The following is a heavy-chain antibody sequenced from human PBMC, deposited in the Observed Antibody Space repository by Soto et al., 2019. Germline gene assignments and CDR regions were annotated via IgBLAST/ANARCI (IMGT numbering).Heavy chain of an antibody. D-gene: IGHD1-20*01. V-gene: IGHV3-21*01. CDR2: ISSSSSYI. J-gene: IGHJ4*02. CDR1: GFTFSSYT. Sequence: GGSLRLSCAASGFTFSSYTMNWVRQAPGKGLEWVSSISSSSSYIYYADSVKGRFTISRDNAENSLYLQMNGLRAEDTAVYYCARILIIGTTRGPYFDYWGQGTLDTVSS. CDR3: ARILIIGTTRGPYFDY.